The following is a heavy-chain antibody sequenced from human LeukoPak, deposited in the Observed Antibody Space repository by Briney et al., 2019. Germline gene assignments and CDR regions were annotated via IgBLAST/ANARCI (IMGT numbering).Heavy chain of an antibody. CDR3: ARDNSVGDNAWWFDP. D-gene: IGHD1-26*01. Sequence: SVKVSCKASGRTFISYAISWVRQAPGQGLEWMGGIIPIFGTANYAQKFQGRVTITADKSTSTAYMELSSLRSEDTAIYYCARDNSVGDNAWWFDPWGQGTLVTVSS. J-gene: IGHJ5*02. V-gene: IGHV1-69*06. CDR1: GRTFISYA. CDR2: IIPIFGTA.